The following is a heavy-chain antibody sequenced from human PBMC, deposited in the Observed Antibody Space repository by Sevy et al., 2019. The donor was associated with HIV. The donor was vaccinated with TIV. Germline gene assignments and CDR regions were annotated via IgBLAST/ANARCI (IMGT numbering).Heavy chain of an antibody. CDR3: XXXXXXXXXXXXXVPGGGHS. CDR1: GFTFGDYG. V-gene: IGHV3-49*03. CDR2: IRTKPYGGTA. J-gene: IGHJ4*02. D-gene: IGHD3-10*01. Sequence: GGSLRLSCTTSGFTFGDYGVSWFRQAPGKGLEWVGFIRTKPYGGTAQYAASVKGRFTISRDDSKSIAYLQMNSLKSXXXXXXXXXXXXXXXXXXXXXVPGGGHSWGQGTLVTVSS.